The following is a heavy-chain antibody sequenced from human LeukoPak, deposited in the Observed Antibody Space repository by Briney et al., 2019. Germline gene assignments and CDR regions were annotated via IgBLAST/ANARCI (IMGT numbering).Heavy chain of an antibody. D-gene: IGHD6-13*01. Sequence: GGSLRLSCAASGFTFSSYGMHWVRQAPGKGLEWVAFIRYDGSNKYYADSVKGRFTISRDNSKNTLHLQMNSLSAEDTAVYYCARSSEAGYSSSWYVPSDYWGQGTLVTVSS. V-gene: IGHV3-30*02. CDR3: ARSSEAGYSSSWYVPSDY. CDR1: GFTFSSYG. CDR2: IRYDGSNK. J-gene: IGHJ4*02.